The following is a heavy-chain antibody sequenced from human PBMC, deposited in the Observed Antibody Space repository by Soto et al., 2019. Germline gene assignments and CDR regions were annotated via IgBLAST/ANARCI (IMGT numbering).Heavy chain of an antibody. Sequence: SVKVSCKTSGYRLTNSDIHWVRQAPGQGLEWMGGIIPIFGTANYAQKFQGRITITADKSTNTAYMELRSLRSDDTVVYYCASSPPPTVTMYSRFFDLWGRGTLVTVS. D-gene: IGHD4-17*01. V-gene: IGHV1-69*06. CDR2: IIPIFGTA. J-gene: IGHJ2*01. CDR3: ASSPPPTVTMYSRFFDL. CDR1: GYRLTNSD.